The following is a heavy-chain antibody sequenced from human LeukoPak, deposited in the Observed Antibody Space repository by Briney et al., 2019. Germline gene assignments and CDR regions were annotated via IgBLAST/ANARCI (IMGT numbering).Heavy chain of an antibody. CDR2: ISYDGSNK. J-gene: IGHJ4*02. Sequence: GGSLRLSCAASGFTFSSYGMHWVRQAPGKGLEWVAVISYDGSNKYYADSVKGRFTISRDNSKNTLYLQMNSLRAEDTAVYYCAKWSRSADYWGQGTLVTVSS. CDR1: GFTFSSYG. CDR3: AKWSRSADY. V-gene: IGHV3-30*18.